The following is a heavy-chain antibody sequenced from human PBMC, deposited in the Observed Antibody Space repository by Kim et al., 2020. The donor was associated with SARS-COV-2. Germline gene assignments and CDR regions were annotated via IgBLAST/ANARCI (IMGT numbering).Heavy chain of an antibody. J-gene: IGHJ6*03. CDR2: ISSSSSYI. V-gene: IGHV3-21*01. Sequence: GGSLRLSCAASGFTFSSYSMNWVRQAPGKGLEWVSSISSSSSYIYYADSVKGRFTISRDNAKNSLYLQMNSLRAEDTAVYYCARDFRDCTGGVCPYYYYYYMDVWGKGTTVTVSS. CDR1: GFTFSSYS. CDR3: ARDFRDCTGGVCPYYYYYYMDV. D-gene: IGHD2-8*02.